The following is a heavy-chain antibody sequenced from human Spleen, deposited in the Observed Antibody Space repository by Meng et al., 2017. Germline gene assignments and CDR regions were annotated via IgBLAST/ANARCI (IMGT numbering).Heavy chain of an antibody. J-gene: IGHJ4*02. V-gene: IGHV4-30-4*01. Sequence: QVQLQESVPGLVKPSQTLSLTCTVSGGSISSADYYWSWIRQPPGKGLKWIGYIYYSGSTYYNPSLKSRLTISVDTSKKQFSLRLTSVTAADTAVYYCVRENWKSTIDYSGQGTLVTVSS. CDR3: VRENWKSTIDY. D-gene: IGHD1-1*01. CDR2: IYYSGST. CDR1: GGSISSADYY.